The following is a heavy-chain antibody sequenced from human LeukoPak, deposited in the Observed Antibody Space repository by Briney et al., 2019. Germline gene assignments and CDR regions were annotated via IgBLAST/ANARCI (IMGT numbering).Heavy chain of an antibody. V-gene: IGHV3-30*04. Sequence: GRSLRLSCAASGFTFSSYAMHWVRQAPGKGVEGGAVISYDGSNKYYADSVKGRFTISRDNSKNTLYLQMNSLRAEDTAVYYCARGPYSSSWYFGWFDPWGQGTLVTVSS. CDR3: ARGPYSSSWYFGWFDP. CDR2: ISYDGSNK. CDR1: GFTFSSYA. J-gene: IGHJ5*02. D-gene: IGHD6-13*01.